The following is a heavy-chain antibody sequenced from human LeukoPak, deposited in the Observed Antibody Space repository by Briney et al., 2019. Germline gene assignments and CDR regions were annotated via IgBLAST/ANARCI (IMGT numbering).Heavy chain of an antibody. CDR3: ARVYSRSSEEWDY. CDR1: GYSFTSYW. D-gene: IGHD6-6*01. Sequence: GESLNISCKGSGYSFTSYWIGWVRQMPGKGLEWMGIIYPGDSDTRYSPSFQGQVTISADKSISTAYLQWSSLKASDTAMYYCARVYSRSSEEWDYWGQGTLVTVSS. CDR2: IYPGDSDT. J-gene: IGHJ4*02. V-gene: IGHV5-51*01.